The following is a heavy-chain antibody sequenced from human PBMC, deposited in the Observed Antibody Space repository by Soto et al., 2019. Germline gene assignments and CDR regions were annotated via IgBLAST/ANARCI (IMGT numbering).Heavy chain of an antibody. CDR2: ISAYNGNT. CDR1: GDTFTSYG. D-gene: IGHD6-6*01. CDR3: ARALYSSSFYWFDP. Sequence: ASVKVSCKASGDTFTSYGISWVRQAPGQGLEWMGWISAYNGNTNYAQKLQGRVTMTTDTSTSTAYMELRSLRSDDTAVYYCARALYSSSFYWFDPWGQGTLVTVSS. V-gene: IGHV1-18*04. J-gene: IGHJ5*02.